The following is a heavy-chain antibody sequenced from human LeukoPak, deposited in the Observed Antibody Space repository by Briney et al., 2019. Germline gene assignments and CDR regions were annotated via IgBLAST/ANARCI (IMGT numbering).Heavy chain of an antibody. D-gene: IGHD2-21*02. CDR3: GRDTATALDY. J-gene: IGHJ4*02. Sequence: PGGSLRLPCAASGFTLNDHYMDWVRQAPGKGLEWAGRIKNKRGSYTADYAASVKGRFTISRDDSQNSLYLQMNSLKTEDTAVYYCGRDTATALDYWGQGTLVTVSS. CDR2: IKNKRGSYTA. V-gene: IGHV3-72*01. CDR1: GFTLNDHY.